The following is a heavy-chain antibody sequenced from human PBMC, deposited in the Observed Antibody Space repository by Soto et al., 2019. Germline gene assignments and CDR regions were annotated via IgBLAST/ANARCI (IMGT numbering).Heavy chain of an antibody. Sequence: SETLSLTCAVYGGSFSGYYWSWIRQPPGKGLEWIGEINHSGSTNYNPSLKSRVTISVDTSKNQFSLKLKSLTAADTAVYYCARDGNPYSSGWSYSWFDPWGQGTLVTVSS. D-gene: IGHD6-19*01. CDR1: GGSFSGYY. V-gene: IGHV4-34*01. CDR2: INHSGST. CDR3: ARDGNPYSSGWSYSWFDP. J-gene: IGHJ5*02.